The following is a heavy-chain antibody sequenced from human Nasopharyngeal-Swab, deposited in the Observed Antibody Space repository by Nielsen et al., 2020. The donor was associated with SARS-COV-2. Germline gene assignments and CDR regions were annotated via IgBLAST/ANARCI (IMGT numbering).Heavy chain of an antibody. CDR3: ARDQYYDSSGYYYYGMDV. V-gene: IGHV3-21*01. D-gene: IGHD3-22*01. CDR2: ISSSSSYI. Sequence: GGSLRLSCAASGFTFSSYSMNWVRQAPGKGLEWVSSISSSSSYIYYADSVKGRFTISRDNAKNSLYLQMNSLRAEDTAVYYCARDQYYDSSGYYYYGMDVWGQGTTVTVSS. J-gene: IGHJ6*02. CDR1: GFTFSSYS.